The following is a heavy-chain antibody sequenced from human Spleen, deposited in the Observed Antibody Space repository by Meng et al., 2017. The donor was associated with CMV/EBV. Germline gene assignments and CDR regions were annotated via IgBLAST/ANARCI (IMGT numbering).Heavy chain of an antibody. CDR2: IKSKTDGGTT. D-gene: IGHD3-3*01. J-gene: IGHJ4*02. CDR1: GFTFSNAW. V-gene: IGHV3-15*01. Sequence: ETLSLTCAASGFTFSNAWMSWVRQAPGKGLEWVGRIKSKTDGGTTDYAAPVKGRFTISRDDSKNTLYLQMNSLKTEDTAVYYCTTSITIFGVVIIPDYWGQGTLVTVSS. CDR3: TTSITIFGVVIIPDY.